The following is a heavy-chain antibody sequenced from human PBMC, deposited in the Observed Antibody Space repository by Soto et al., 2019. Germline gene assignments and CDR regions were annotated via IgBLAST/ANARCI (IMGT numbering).Heavy chain of an antibody. CDR1: GFTFSSYA. Sequence: GGSLRLSCAASGFTFSSYAMSWVRQAPGKGLEWVSAISGSGGSTYYADSVKGRFTISRDNSKNTLYLQMNSLRAEDTAVYYCAKLGSISWDSSGPPYYYYYGMDVWGQGTTVTVSS. CDR2: ISGSGGST. J-gene: IGHJ6*02. CDR3: AKLGSISWDSSGPPYYYYYGMDV. V-gene: IGHV3-23*01. D-gene: IGHD3-22*01.